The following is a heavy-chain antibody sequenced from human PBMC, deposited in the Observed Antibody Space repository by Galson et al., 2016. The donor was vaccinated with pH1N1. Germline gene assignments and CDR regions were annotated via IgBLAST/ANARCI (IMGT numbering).Heavy chain of an antibody. D-gene: IGHD2-15*01. Sequence: QSGAEVKKPGDSLKISCKVSGYNFTNYWIGWVRQMPGKGLEWMGIIYPGDSDTKYSPSFQGHVTISADRSITTAYLQWSSLRASDTAIYYCTIHDRFCVGGSCDSFWFDPWGQGTLVTVSS. CDR2: IYPGDSDT. CDR1: GYNFTNYW. CDR3: TIHDRFCVGGSCDSFWFDP. J-gene: IGHJ5*02. V-gene: IGHV5-51*01.